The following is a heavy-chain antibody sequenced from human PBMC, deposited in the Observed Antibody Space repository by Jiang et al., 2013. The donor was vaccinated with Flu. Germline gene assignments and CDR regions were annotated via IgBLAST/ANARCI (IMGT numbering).Heavy chain of an antibody. V-gene: IGHV2-70*11. CDR1: GFSLSTSGMC. CDR3: ARIRRRDSIGYYYFDY. D-gene: IGHD6-19*01. Sequence: TLTLTCTFSGFSLSTSGMCVSWIRQPPGKALEWLARIDWDDDKYYGTSLKTRLTISKDTSKNQVVLTLTNTDPVDTATYYCARIRRRDSIGYYYFDYWGQGTLVTVSS. J-gene: IGHJ4*02. CDR2: IDWDDDK.